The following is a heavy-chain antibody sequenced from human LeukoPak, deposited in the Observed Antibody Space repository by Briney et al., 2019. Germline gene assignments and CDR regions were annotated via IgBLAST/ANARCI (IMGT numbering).Heavy chain of an antibody. CDR1: GYTFTSYY. V-gene: IGHV1-46*01. Sequence: ASVKVSCKASGYTFTSYYMHWVRQALGQGLEWMGIINPSGGSTSYAQKFQGRVTMTRDTSTSTVYMELSSLRSEDTAVYYCAKDPPRWTVVTPGVGYWGQGTLVTVSS. CDR2: INPSGGST. D-gene: IGHD4-23*01. J-gene: IGHJ4*02. CDR3: AKDPPRWTVVTPGVGY.